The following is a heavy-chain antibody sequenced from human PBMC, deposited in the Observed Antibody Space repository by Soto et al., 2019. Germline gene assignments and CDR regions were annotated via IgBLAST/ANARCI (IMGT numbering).Heavy chain of an antibody. CDR2: ISGSGGST. CDR3: ANEHYDIRSEAIDI. Sequence: EVQLLESGGGLVQPGGSLRLSCAASGFTFSSYAMSWVHQAPGKGLEWVSAISGSGGSTYYAASVKGRFTISRDNSKNTLYRQMNSLRAEDTAVYYCANEHYDIRSEAIDIWGQGTMVTVSS. CDR1: GFTFSSYA. J-gene: IGHJ3*02. D-gene: IGHD3-22*01. V-gene: IGHV3-23*01.